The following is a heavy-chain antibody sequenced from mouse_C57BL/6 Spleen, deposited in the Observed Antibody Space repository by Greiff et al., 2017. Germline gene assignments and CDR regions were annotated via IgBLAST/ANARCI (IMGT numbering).Heavy chain of an antibody. CDR3: ARSVGYYSNYERAWFAY. CDR2: ILPGSGST. D-gene: IGHD2-5*01. J-gene: IGHJ3*01. Sequence: QVQLQQSGAELMKPGASVKLSCKATGYTFTGYWIEWVKQRPGHGLEWIGEILPGSGSTNYNEKFKGKATFTADTSSNTAYMQLSSLTTEDSAIYYCARSVGYYSNYERAWFAYWGQGTLVTVSA. CDR1: GYTFTGYW. V-gene: IGHV1-9*01.